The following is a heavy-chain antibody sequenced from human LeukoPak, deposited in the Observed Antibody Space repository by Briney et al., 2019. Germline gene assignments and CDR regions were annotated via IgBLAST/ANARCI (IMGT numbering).Heavy chain of an antibody. CDR1: GGSISGHY. CDR3: ARETYLIGWYFDL. J-gene: IGHJ2*01. Sequence: SETLSLTCTVSGGSISGHYWSWIRQPAGKGLEWIGRIYFSGSTMYNPSLKSRLAMSVDTSKNQFSLRLDSLTAADTAVYYCARETYLIGWYFDLWGRGTLVTVSS. D-gene: IGHD3-16*02. V-gene: IGHV4-4*07. CDR2: IYFSGST.